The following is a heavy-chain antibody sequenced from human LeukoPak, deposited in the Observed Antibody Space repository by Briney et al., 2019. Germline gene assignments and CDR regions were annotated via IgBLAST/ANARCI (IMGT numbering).Heavy chain of an antibody. CDR1: EFTVSSNY. D-gene: IGHD3-22*01. CDR2: IYSGGST. J-gene: IGHJ2*01. CDR3: ARGVADTKWYFGL. Sequence: GGSLRLSCAASEFTVSSNYMTWVRQAPGKGLEWVSVIYSGGSTYYADSVKGRFTISRDNSKNTLYIQMNSLRAEDTAVYYCARGVADTKWYFGLWGRGTLVTVSS. V-gene: IGHV3-53*01.